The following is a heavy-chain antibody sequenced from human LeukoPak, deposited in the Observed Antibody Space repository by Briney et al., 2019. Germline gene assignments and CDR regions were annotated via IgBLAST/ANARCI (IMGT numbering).Heavy chain of an antibody. CDR3: AKRDGYSSSWYLGY. J-gene: IGHJ4*02. D-gene: IGHD6-13*01. V-gene: IGHV3-30*02. CDR2: IRYDGSNK. CDR1: GFTFSSYA. Sequence: GGSLRLSCAASGFTFSSYAMHWVRQAPGKGLEWVAFIRYDGSNKYYADSVKGRFTISRDNSKNTLYLQMNSLRAEDTAVYYCAKRDGYSSSWYLGYWGQGTLVTVSS.